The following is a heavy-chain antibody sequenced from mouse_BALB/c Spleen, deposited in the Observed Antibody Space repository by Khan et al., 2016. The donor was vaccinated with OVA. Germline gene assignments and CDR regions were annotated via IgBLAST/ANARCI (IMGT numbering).Heavy chain of an antibody. Sequence: EVQLVESGGGLVQPGGSRKLSCAASGFTFSSFGMHWVRQAPEKGLEWVAYISSGSSTIYYADSVKGRFTISRANPKNTLFLPMTSLRSEDTAMYYGASPFITTAKGAIDYWGQGTSVTVSS. V-gene: IGHV5-17*02. J-gene: IGHJ4*01. CDR3: ASPFITTAKGAIDY. D-gene: IGHD1-2*01. CDR2: ISSGSSTI. CDR1: GFTFSSFG.